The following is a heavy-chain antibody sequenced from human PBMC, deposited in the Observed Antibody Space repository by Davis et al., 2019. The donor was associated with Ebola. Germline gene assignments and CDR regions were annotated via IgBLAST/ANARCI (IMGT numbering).Heavy chain of an antibody. CDR2: INPNSGGT. V-gene: IGHV1-2*06. J-gene: IGHJ3*02. CDR1: AYPFTGYY. CDR3: FRVADAFDI. Sequence: ASVKVSCKASAYPFTGYYMHWVRQAPGQGLEWMGRINPNSGGTNYAQKFQGRVTMTRDTSISTAYMELSRLRSDDTAVYYCFRVADAFDIWGQGTMVTVSS. D-gene: IGHD2-21*01.